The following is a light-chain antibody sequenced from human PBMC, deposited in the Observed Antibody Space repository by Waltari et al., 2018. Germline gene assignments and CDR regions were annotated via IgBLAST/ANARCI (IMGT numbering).Light chain of an antibody. Sequence: WDQQESGQSPVLVIFQDNQRPSGIPERFSGSTSGNTATLTISGTRAMDEADYYCQTWDSDTAMVFGGGTKLTVL. V-gene: IGLV3-1*01. J-gene: IGLJ3*02. CDR2: QDN. CDR3: QTWDSDTAMV.